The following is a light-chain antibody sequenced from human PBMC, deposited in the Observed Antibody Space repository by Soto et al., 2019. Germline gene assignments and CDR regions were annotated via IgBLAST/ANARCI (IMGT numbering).Light chain of an antibody. CDR3: QQYDNSRT. J-gene: IGKJ1*01. V-gene: IGKV3-20*01. CDR1: QTVSSDY. Sequence: PGERATLSCRASQTVSSDYLAWYQQKPGQAPRLLIYGVSTRATGFPDRFSGSGSGTDFTLTISRLEPEDFAMYYCQQYDNSRTFGQGTKV. CDR2: GVS.